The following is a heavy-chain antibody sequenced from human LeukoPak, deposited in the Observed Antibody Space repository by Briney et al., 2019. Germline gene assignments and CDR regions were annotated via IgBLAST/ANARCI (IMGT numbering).Heavy chain of an antibody. CDR2: IYYSGST. CDR3: ARDRGGSAAAGSYYYYYMDV. Sequence: PSETLSLTCTVSGGSISSYYWSWIRQPPGKGLEWIGYIYYSGSTNYRPSLKSRVTISVDTSKNQFSLRLRSVTAADTAVYYCARDRGGSAAAGSYYYYYMDVWGKGTTVTVSS. CDR1: GGSISSYY. V-gene: IGHV4-59*01. J-gene: IGHJ6*03. D-gene: IGHD6-13*01.